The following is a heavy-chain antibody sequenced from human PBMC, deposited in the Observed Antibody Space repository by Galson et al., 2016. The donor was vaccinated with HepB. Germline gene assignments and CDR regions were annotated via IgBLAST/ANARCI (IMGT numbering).Heavy chain of an antibody. CDR2: INGGATAT. D-gene: IGHD1-14*01. CDR1: GFTFSIYA. Sequence: SLRLSCAASGFTFSIYAMSWVRETPGKGLGWVSAINGGATATYYADSVKGRFTISRDNSENTLYLQMNSLGAEDTALYYCAKGRSPHNDHPLDLWGRGTLVTVSS. V-gene: IGHV3-23*01. CDR3: AKGRSPHNDHPLDL. J-gene: IGHJ2*01.